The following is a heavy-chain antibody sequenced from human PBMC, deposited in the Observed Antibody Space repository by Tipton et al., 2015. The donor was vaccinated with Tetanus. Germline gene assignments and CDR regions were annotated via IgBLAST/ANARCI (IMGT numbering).Heavy chain of an antibody. V-gene: IGHV3-13*01. CDR2: IGTAGDT. CDR3: AKDRSGYYTPSGY. Sequence: SLRLSCAASGFTFSSYDMHWVRQATGKGLEWVSAIGTAGDTYYPGSVKGRFTISRENAKNSLYLQMNSLRAEDTAVYYCAKDRSGYYTPSGYWGQGTLVTVSS. CDR1: GFTFSSYD. D-gene: IGHD3-3*01. J-gene: IGHJ4*02.